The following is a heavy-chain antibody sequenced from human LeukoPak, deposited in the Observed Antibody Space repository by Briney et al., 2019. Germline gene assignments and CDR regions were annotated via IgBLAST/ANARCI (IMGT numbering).Heavy chain of an antibody. J-gene: IGHJ4*02. CDR3: AKDRNNWNYRVPAFDY. CDR1: GFTFSSYA. V-gene: IGHV3-30-3*01. CDR2: ISYDGSNK. D-gene: IGHD1-7*01. Sequence: GRSLRLSCAASGFTFSSYAMHWVRQAPGKGLEWVAVISYDGSNKYYADSVKGRFTISRDNSKNTLYLQMNSLRAEDTAVYYCAKDRNNWNYRVPAFDYWGQGTLVTVSS.